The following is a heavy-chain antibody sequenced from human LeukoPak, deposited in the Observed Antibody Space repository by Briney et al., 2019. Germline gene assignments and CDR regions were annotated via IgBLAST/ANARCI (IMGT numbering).Heavy chain of an antibody. CDR1: GFTFSSYA. CDR3: ARDPYYDFWSGLGAFDI. V-gene: IGHV3-30-3*01. CDR2: ISYDGSNK. J-gene: IGHJ3*02. Sequence: PGGSLRLSCAASGFTFSSYAMHWVRQAPGKGLEWVAVISYDGSNKYYADSVKGRFTISRDNSKNTLYLQMSSLRAEDTAVYYCARDPYYDFWSGLGAFDIWGQGTMVTVSS. D-gene: IGHD3-3*01.